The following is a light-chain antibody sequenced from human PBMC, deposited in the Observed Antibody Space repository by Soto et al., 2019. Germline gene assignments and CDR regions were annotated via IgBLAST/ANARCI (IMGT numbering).Light chain of an antibody. CDR1: QHVSSN. J-gene: IGKJ2*01. V-gene: IGKV3-15*01. Sequence: EIVMTPSPATLSVSPGGSATLSCRASQHVSSNFAWYRQKPGQAPTLLIYRASTRATGIPARFSGSGSGTEFTLNISSLQSEDFAVYYCQQYNNWPYTFGQGTKLEIK. CDR3: QQYNNWPYT. CDR2: RAS.